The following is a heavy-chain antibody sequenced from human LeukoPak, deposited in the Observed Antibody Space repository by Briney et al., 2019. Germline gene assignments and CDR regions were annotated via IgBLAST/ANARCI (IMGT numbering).Heavy chain of an antibody. CDR3: ARGPGLKQWLTSLSNWFDP. CDR2: INPNSGDT. CDR1: GYTFTGYY. V-gene: IGHV1-8*02. D-gene: IGHD6-19*01. Sequence: ASVKVSCKASGYTFTGYYMHWVRQAPGQGLEWMGWINPNSGDTGYAQKFQGRVTMTRNTSISTAYMELSSLRSEDTAVYYCARGPGLKQWLTSLSNWFDPWGQGTLVTVSS. J-gene: IGHJ5*02.